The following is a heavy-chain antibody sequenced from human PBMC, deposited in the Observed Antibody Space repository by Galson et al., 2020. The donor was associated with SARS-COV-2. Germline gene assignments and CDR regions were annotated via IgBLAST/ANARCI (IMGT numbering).Heavy chain of an antibody. J-gene: IGHJ6*02. V-gene: IGHV3-7*01. D-gene: IGHD3-22*01. Sequence: QLGESLKISCAASGFTFSSYWMSWVRQAPGKGLEWVANIKQDGSEKYYVDSVKGRFTISRDNAKNSLYLQMNSLRAEDTAVYYCARDRGYYDSSGTTYYYYGMDVWGQGTTVTVSS. CDR2: IKQDGSEK. CDR3: ARDRGYYDSSGTTYYYYGMDV. CDR1: GFTFSSYW.